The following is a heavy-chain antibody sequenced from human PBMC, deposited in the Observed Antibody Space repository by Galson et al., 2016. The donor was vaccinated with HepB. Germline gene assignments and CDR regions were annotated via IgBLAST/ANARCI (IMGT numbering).Heavy chain of an antibody. CDR2: IYHSGST. D-gene: IGHD2-15*01. V-gene: IGHV4-4*02. J-gene: IGHJ6*02. Sequence: SETLSLTCAVSGGSISSSNWWSWVRQPPGKGLEWIGEIYHSGSTNYNPSLKSRVTISVDKSKSQFSLKLSSVTAADTAVYYCARVSARGVVVAAPNYYYGMDVWGQGTTVTVSS. CDR3: ARVSARGVVVAAPNYYYGMDV. CDR1: GGSISSSNW.